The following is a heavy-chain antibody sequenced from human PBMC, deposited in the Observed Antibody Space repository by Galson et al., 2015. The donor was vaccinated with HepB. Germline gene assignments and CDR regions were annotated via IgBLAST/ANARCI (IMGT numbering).Heavy chain of an antibody. D-gene: IGHD4-23*01. Sequence: TLSLTCTVSGGSISTGSYYWGWTRQPPGKGLEWIGSVFYSGTTDYNPSLNSRVPISLDTSKNQFSLRLTSVTAADTALYTCTRSHGGYWGQGTLVTVSS. CDR1: GGSISTGSYY. CDR3: TRSHGGY. J-gene: IGHJ4*02. V-gene: IGHV4-39*01. CDR2: VFYSGTT.